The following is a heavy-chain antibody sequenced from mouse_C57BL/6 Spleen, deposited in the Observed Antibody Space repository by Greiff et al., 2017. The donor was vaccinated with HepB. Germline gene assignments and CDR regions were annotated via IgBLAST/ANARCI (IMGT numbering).Heavy chain of an antibody. CDR1: GFNIKDDY. V-gene: IGHV14-4*01. Sequence: VQLKESGAELVRPGASVKLSCTASGFNIKDDYMHWVKQRPEQGLEWIGWIDPENGDTEYASKFQGKATITADTSSNTAYLQLSSLTSEDTAVYYCTTSMTGYYYAMDYWGQGTSVTVSS. CDR2: IDPENGDT. J-gene: IGHJ4*01. D-gene: IGHD2-10*02. CDR3: TTSMTGYYYAMDY.